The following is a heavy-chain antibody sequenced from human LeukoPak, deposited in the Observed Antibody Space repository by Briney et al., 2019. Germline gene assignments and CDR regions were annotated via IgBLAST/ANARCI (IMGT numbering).Heavy chain of an antibody. Sequence: SVKVSCKASGGTFSSYAISWVRQAPRQGLEWMGGIIPIFGTANYAQKFQGRVTITADESTSTAYMELSSLRSEDTAVYYCAREATNCSGGSCYSNWFDPWGQGTLVTVSS. V-gene: IGHV1-69*01. D-gene: IGHD2-15*01. CDR2: IIPIFGTA. J-gene: IGHJ5*02. CDR1: GGTFSSYA. CDR3: AREATNCSGGSCYSNWFDP.